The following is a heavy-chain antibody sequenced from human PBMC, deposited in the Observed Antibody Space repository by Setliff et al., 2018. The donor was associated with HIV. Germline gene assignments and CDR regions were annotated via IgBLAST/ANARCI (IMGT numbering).Heavy chain of an antibody. CDR3: SRGGGYSSSPSL. CDR1: GGPISSYY. Sequence: PSETLSLTCNVSGGPISSYYWNWIRQPPGKGLEWIGYIYYSGNTNYNPSLKSRVIISVGTSKNQFSLKLNSVTAADTAVYYCSRGGGYSSSPSLWGQGTLVTVSS. J-gene: IGHJ4*02. CDR2: IYYSGNT. D-gene: IGHD6-13*01. V-gene: IGHV4-59*01.